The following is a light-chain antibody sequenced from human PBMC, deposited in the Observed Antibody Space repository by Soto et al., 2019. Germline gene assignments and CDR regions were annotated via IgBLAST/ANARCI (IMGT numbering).Light chain of an antibody. CDR3: QQSDSTPYT. V-gene: IGKV3-11*01. Sequence: EIVWTQSPATLSLSPGERATLSCRASQSVSSYLAWYQQKPGQAPRLLIYDASNRATGIPARFSGSGSGTDFTLTISSLEPADFSTYYCQQSDSTPYTFGQGTKVEI. CDR2: DAS. CDR1: QSVSSY. J-gene: IGKJ2*01.